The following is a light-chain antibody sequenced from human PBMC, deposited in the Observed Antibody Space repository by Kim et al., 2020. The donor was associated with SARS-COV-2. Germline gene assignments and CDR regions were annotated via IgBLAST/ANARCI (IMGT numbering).Light chain of an antibody. J-gene: IGKJ2*01. CDR3: QQYNSYSVT. CDR1: QSISSW. V-gene: IGKV1-5*03. Sequence: SASVGDRVTSTCRASQSISSWLAWYQQKPGKAPKLLIYKASSLESGVPSRFSGSGSGTEFTLTISSLQPDDFATYYCQQYNSYSVTFGQGTKLEIK. CDR2: KAS.